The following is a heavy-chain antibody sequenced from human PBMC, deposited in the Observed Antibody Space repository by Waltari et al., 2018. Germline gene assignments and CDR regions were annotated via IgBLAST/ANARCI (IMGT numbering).Heavy chain of an antibody. CDR3: ARDQVRGRSWFDYYYYGMDV. D-gene: IGHD6-13*01. CDR2: IYYSGST. CDR1: GGSISSYY. Sequence: QVQLQESGPGLVKPSETLSLTCTVSGGSISSYYWSWIRQPPGKGLEWIGYIYYSGSTNYNPSLKSRVTISVDTSKNQFSLKLSSVTAADTAVYYCARDQVRGRSWFDYYYYGMDVWDQGTTVTVSS. J-gene: IGHJ6*02. V-gene: IGHV4-59*01.